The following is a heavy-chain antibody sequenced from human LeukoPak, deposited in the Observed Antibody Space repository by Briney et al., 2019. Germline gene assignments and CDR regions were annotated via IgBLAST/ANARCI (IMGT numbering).Heavy chain of an antibody. V-gene: IGHV4-59*01. Sequence: SETLSLTCTVSGGSISSYYWSWIRQPPGKGLEGIGYIYYSGSTNYNPSLKSRVTISVDTSKNQFSLKLSSVTAADTAVYYCARATGYGMDVWGQGTTVTVSS. CDR2: IYYSGST. J-gene: IGHJ6*02. D-gene: IGHD1-14*01. CDR3: ARATGYGMDV. CDR1: GGSISSYY.